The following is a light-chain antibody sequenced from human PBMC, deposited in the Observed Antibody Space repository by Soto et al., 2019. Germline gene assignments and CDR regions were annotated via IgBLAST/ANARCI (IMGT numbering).Light chain of an antibody. CDR3: QQYDNSPPT. CDR1: PSVSSSY. V-gene: IGKV3-20*01. J-gene: IGKJ1*01. Sequence: SVLAESAGTLFLSPGERATLSCRASPSVSSSYLAWYQQKPGQAPRLIIYGASSRATGIPDRFSGSGSGTDFTLTISRLEPEDFAVYYCQQYDNSPPTFGQGTKVDI. CDR2: GAS.